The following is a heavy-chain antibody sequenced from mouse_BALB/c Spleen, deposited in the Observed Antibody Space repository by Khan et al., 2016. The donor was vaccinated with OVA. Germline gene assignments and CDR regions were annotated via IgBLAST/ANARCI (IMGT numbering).Heavy chain of an antibody. CDR2: INPSNGYT. Sequence: QVQLKQSGAELARPGASVKMSCKASGYTFTSYTIHWIKLRPGQGLEWIGYINPSNGYTNYNQKFKDKATLTADKSSTKAYMQLSSLTSDDSAVYTCVRDGSYYRTDGWFAYWGQGTLVTVSA. CDR3: VRDGSYYRTDGWFAY. V-gene: IGHV1-4*01. D-gene: IGHD2-14*01. J-gene: IGHJ3*01. CDR1: GYTFTSYT.